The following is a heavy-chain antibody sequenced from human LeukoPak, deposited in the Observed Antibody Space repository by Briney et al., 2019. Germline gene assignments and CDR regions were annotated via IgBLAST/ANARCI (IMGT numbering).Heavy chain of an antibody. CDR1: GYTFTSYA. J-gene: IGHJ4*02. V-gene: IGHV1-69*04. CDR3: ARDAGTGYFDY. Sequence: SVKVSCKASGYTFTSYAISWVRQAPGQGLEWMGRIIPILGIANYAQKFQGRVTITADKSTSTAYMELSSLRSEDTAVYYCARDAGTGYFDYWGQGTLVTVSS. D-gene: IGHD6-13*01. CDR2: IIPILGIA.